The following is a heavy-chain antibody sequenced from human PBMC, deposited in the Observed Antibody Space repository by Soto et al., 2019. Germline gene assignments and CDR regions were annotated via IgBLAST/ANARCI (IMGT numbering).Heavy chain of an antibody. CDR2: IYSSGST. CDR1: GGSISRSSYY. CDR3: ARHPSDFWFDP. Sequence: LXTLSLACTVSGGSISRSSYYWCWIRQPPGNGLEWIGSIYSSGSTYYNPSLKSRVTVSVDTSKNLFSLKLSSVTVADTAVYYCARHPSDFWFDPWGQGTLVTVSS. V-gene: IGHV4-39*01. D-gene: IGHD2-21*02. J-gene: IGHJ5*02.